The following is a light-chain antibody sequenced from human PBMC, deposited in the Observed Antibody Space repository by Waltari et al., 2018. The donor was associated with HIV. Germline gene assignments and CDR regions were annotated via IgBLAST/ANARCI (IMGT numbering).Light chain of an antibody. CDR3: QSYDSSLNTYV. J-gene: IGLJ1*01. CDR2: GNN. CDR1: SSNIGAGFD. Sequence: QSVLTQPPSLSGAPGQRVIISCTGSSSNIGAGFDVHWYQQLPGTPPQLLIYGNNNRPSGVPDRFSGSKSGTSASLANTGLQAEDEADYYCQSYDSSLNTYVFGSGTKVTVL. V-gene: IGLV1-40*01.